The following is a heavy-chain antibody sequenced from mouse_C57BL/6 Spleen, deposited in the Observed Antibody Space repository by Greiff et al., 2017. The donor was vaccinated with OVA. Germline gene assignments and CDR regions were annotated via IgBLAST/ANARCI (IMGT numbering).Heavy chain of an antibody. CDR3: ARGGEAMDY. CDR1: GFTFSDYY. J-gene: IGHJ4*01. Sequence: EVKLMESGGGLVQPGGSLKLSCAASGFTFSDYYMYWVRQTPEKRLEWVAYISNGGGSTYYPDTVKGRFTISRDNAKNTLYLQMSRLKSEDTAMYYCARGGEAMDYWGQGTSVTVSS. V-gene: IGHV5-12*01. CDR2: ISNGGGST.